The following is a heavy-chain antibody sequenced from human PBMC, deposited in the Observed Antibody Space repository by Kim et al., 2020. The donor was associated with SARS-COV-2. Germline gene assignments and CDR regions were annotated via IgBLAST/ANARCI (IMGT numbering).Heavy chain of an antibody. J-gene: IGHJ5*02. D-gene: IGHD5-12*01. CDR1: GGSFSGYY. Sequence: SETLSLTCAVYGGSFSGYYWSWIRQPPGTGLEWIGEINHSESTNYNPSLKSRVTISVETSKNQFSLKLSSVTAADTAVYYCARGRWRRFNWFDPWGDGTLVSVSS. CDR2: INHSEST. CDR3: ARGRWRRFNWFDP. V-gene: IGHV4-34*01.